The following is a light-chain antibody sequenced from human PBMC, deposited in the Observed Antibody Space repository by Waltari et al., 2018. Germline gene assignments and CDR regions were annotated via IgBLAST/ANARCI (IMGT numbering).Light chain of an antibody. J-gene: IGKJ3*01. CDR3: LQHNTYPFT. CDR1: QGIRSD. CDR2: AAS. V-gene: IGKV1-17*01. Sequence: DIQMTQSPSPLSASVGHRVTITCRASQGIRSDLGWYQQKPGKAPKRLIFAASSLLSGVPSRFSGSGSGTEVTLTISSLQPEDFATYYCLQHNTYPFTFGPGTKVDIK.